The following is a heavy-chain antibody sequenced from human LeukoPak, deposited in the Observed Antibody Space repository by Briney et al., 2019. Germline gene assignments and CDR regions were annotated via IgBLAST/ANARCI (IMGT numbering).Heavy chain of an antibody. D-gene: IGHD4-17*01. Sequence: SETPSLTCTVSGGSISSYYWSWTRQPPGKGLEWIGYIYYSGISHYNPSLKSRVTISVDTSKNQFSLKLSSVTAADTAVYFCARPVRRLRRDDAFDIWGQGTMVTASS. V-gene: IGHV4-59*01. CDR2: IYYSGIS. CDR3: ARPVRRLRRDDAFDI. CDR1: GGSISSYY. J-gene: IGHJ3*02.